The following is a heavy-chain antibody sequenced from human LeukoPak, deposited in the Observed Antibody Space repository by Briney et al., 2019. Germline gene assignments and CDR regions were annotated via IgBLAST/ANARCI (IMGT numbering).Heavy chain of an antibody. J-gene: IGHJ3*02. CDR3: AREGPKSVGATAAFDI. D-gene: IGHD1-26*01. CDR2: INPSGGST. V-gene: IGHV1-46*01. CDR1: GYTFTSYY. Sequence: GASVKVSCKASGYTFTSYYMHWVQQAPGQGLEWMGIINPSGGSTSYAQKFQGRVTMTRDTSTSTVYMELSSLRSEDTAVCYCAREGPKSVGATAAFDIWGQGTMVTVSS.